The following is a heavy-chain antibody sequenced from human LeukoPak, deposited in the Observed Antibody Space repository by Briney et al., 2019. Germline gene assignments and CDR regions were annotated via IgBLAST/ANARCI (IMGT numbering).Heavy chain of an antibody. Sequence: GGSLRLSCAASGFAFSNYGMHWVRQAPGKGLEWVALIWYDGTNENYADSVKGRFTISRDNSRNTLYLQMNSLRAEDTAVYYCARDMLGYFDSWGQGTLVTVSS. CDR3: ARDMLGYFDS. D-gene: IGHD2-15*01. CDR1: GFAFSNYG. V-gene: IGHV3-33*01. CDR2: IWYDGTNE. J-gene: IGHJ4*02.